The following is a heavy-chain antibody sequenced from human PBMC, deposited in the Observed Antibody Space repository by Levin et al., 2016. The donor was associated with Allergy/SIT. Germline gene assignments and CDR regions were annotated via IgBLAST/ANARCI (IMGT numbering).Heavy chain of an antibody. Sequence: SETLSLTCTVSGGSISSYYWSWIRQPPGKGLEWIGYIYYSGSTNYNPSLKSRVTISVDTSKNQFSLKLSSVTAADTAVYYCARAMVRGGGYYGMDVWGQGTTVTVSS. CDR1: GGSISSYY. CDR3: ARAMVRGGGYYGMDV. D-gene: IGHD3-10*01. J-gene: IGHJ6*02. V-gene: IGHV4-59*01. CDR2: IYYSGST.